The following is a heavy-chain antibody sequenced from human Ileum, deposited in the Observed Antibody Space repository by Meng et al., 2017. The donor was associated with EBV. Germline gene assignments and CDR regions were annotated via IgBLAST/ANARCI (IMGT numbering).Heavy chain of an antibody. CDR2: IYYSGNT. Sequence: ESAPGRCTPPAHWPPTVMFPDSYITNNYRWSWDRQPPGKGLEWIGEIYYSGNTYYNPSLKSRVTISVDKSNNQFSLRLSSVTAADTAVYYCARGGSGYYYGSGFDYWGQGTLVTVSS. J-gene: IGHJ4*02. CDR1: DSYITNNYR. D-gene: IGHD3-10*01. V-gene: IGHV4-4*03. CDR3: ARGGSGYYYGSGFDY.